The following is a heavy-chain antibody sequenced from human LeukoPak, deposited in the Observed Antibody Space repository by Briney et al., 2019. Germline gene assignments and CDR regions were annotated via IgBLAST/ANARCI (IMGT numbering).Heavy chain of an antibody. V-gene: IGHV5-51*01. CDR3: ARGEYYYDSSGYPRGYFDY. CDR1: GYSFTSYW. D-gene: IGHD3-22*01. Sequence: GESLKISCKGSGYSFTSYWIGWGRQMPGKGLEWMGIIYPGDSDTRYSPSFQGQVTISADKSISTAYLQWSSLKASDTAMYYCARGEYYYDSSGYPRGYFDYWGQGTLVTVSS. CDR2: IYPGDSDT. J-gene: IGHJ4*02.